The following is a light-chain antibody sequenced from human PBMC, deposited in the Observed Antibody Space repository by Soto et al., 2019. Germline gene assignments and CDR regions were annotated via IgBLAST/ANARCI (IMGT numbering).Light chain of an antibody. CDR3: QEYTPSFTWT. CDR2: KAS. CDR1: QSISDR. Sequence: DIQMTQSPSTLSASIGDRVTSTCRATQSISDRLAGYQQKRGRAPEVLSYKASTLESGVPSRFSGNGSVTEFTLTISSLQPDDFATYYCQEYTPSFTWTFGQGTKVEI. J-gene: IGKJ1*01. V-gene: IGKV1-5*03.